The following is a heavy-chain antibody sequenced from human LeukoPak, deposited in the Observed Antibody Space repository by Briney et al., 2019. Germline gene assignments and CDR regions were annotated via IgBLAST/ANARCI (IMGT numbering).Heavy chain of an antibody. J-gene: IGHJ4*02. CDR1: GFTFSSYP. CDR3: AKRKTAAGTRKWFFDY. V-gene: IGHV3-23*01. D-gene: IGHD6-13*01. Sequence: GGSLRLSCAASGFTFSSYPMTWVRQAPGEGLEWVSTVSTSGDITFYADSVKGRFTISRDNSKNTLFLQMNSLRAEDTAVYYCAKRKTAAGTRKWFFDYWGQGTLVTVSS. CDR2: VSTSGDIT.